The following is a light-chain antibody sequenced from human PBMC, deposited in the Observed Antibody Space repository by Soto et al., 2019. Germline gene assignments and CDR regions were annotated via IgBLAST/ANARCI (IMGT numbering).Light chain of an antibody. CDR2: KAT. CDR3: QQYETFSPWT. Sequence: DIQMTQSPSSLSASVGDSVTITCRESQSISSYLNWYQQKPGTAPKLLVYKATILQSGVPSRFSGSGSGTEFTLAISNLQPDDFATYYCQQYETFSPWTFGQGTKVDIK. J-gene: IGKJ1*01. V-gene: IGKV1-5*03. CDR1: QSISSY.